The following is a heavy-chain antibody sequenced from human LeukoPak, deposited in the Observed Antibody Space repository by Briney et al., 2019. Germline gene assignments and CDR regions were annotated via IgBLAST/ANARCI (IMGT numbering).Heavy chain of an antibody. J-gene: IGHJ4*02. V-gene: IGHV3-23*01. CDR3: AKDPTVTPQFYFDF. CDR2: ISGSGGST. Sequence: GGSLRLSCAASGFTFSSYAMSWVCQAPGKGLEWVSAISGSGGSTYYTDSVKGRFTISRDYSKNTLYLQMNSLRAEDTAVYYCAKDPTVTPQFYFDFWGQGTLVTVSS. CDR1: GFTFSSYA. D-gene: IGHD4-17*01.